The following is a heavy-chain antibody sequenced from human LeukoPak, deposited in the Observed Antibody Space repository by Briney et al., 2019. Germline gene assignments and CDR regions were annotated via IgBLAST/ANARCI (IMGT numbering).Heavy chain of an antibody. V-gene: IGHV4-39*01. CDR1: GVSISSSSYY. CDR2: IYYSGST. CDR3: ARHYGGGPYDYVWGPPPTDFDY. J-gene: IGHJ4*02. D-gene: IGHD3-16*01. Sequence: SETLSLTCTVSGVSISSSSYYWGWIRQPPGKGLEWIVSIYYSGSTYYNPALKSRATISVDTSKNQFSLKLSPVTAAATVVYYCARHYGGGPYDYVWGPPPTDFDYWGQGTLVTVSS.